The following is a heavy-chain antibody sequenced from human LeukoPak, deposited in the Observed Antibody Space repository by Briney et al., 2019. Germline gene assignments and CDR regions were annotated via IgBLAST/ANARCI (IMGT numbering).Heavy chain of an antibody. Sequence: PGGSLGLSCVASGFTFSSYAMSWVRQAPGKGLEWVSAISGSGGSTYYADSVKGRFTISRDNSKNTLYLQMNSLRAEDTAVYYCAKDGLYYDSSGFDYWGQGTLVTVSS. D-gene: IGHD3-22*01. CDR2: ISGSGGST. V-gene: IGHV3-23*01. J-gene: IGHJ4*02. CDR3: AKDGLYYDSSGFDY. CDR1: GFTFSSYA.